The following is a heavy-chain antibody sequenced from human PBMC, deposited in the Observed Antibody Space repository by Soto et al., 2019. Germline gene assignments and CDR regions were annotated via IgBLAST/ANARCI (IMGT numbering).Heavy chain of an antibody. J-gene: IGHJ6*02. D-gene: IGHD3-9*01. Sequence: QVTLKESGPVLVKPTETLTLTCTVSGFSLSNARMGVSWIRQPPGKALEWLAHIFSNDEKSYSTSLKSRLTISKDTSKSQVVLTMPNMDPVDTATYYCARMTPYYDILTCYSTPYYYYGMDVWGQGTTVTVSS. CDR1: GFSLSNARMG. V-gene: IGHV2-26*01. CDR3: ARMTPYYDILTCYSTPYYYYGMDV. CDR2: IFSNDEK.